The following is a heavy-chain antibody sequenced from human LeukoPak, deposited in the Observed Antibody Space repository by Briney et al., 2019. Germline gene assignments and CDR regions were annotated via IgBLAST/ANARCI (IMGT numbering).Heavy chain of an antibody. D-gene: IGHD2-21*02. J-gene: IGHJ4*02. V-gene: IGHV3-23*01. CDR2: IRGSGGST. CDR3: AILLLVVTAMHFDY. Sequence: GGSLRLSCAASGFTFSSYGMSWLRQAPGKGRVGVSAIRGSGGSTYYADSERGRFTISRDNSKNTLYLQMNSQSAEDTAVYYCAILLLVVTAMHFDYWGQGTLVTVSS. CDR1: GFTFSSYG.